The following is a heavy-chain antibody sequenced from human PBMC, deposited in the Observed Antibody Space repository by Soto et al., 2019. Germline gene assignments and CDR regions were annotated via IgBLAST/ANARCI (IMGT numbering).Heavy chain of an antibody. CDR1: GGSISSYY. CDR2: IYYSGST. Sequence: SETLSLTCTVSGGSISSYYWSWIRQPPGKGLEWIGYIYYSGSTNYNPSLKSRVTISVDTSKNQFSLKLSSVTAADTAVYYCARSPAMTTVTNPFDYWGQGTLVTVSS. V-gene: IGHV4-59*01. J-gene: IGHJ4*02. CDR3: ARSPAMTTVTNPFDY. D-gene: IGHD4-17*01.